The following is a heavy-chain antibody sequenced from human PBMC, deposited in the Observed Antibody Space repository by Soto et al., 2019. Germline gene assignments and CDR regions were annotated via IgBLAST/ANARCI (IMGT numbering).Heavy chain of an antibody. V-gene: IGHV4-39*01. CDR2: IYYSGST. Sequence: QLQLQESGPGLVKPSETLSLTCTVSGGSISSSSYYWGWIRQPPGKGLEWIGSIYYSGSTYYNPSLKRRVTISVDTSKHQFSLKLSSVTAADTAVYYCARHLRLTTVAPGDAFDIWGQGTMVTVSS. CDR1: GGSISSSSYY. J-gene: IGHJ3*02. CDR3: ARHLRLTTVAPGDAFDI. D-gene: IGHD4-17*01.